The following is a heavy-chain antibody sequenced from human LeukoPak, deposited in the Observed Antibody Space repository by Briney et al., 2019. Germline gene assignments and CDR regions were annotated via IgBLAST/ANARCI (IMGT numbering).Heavy chain of an antibody. Sequence: SGPALVKPTQTLTLTCTFSGFSLSTSGMCVSCILQPPGKALEWLALIDWDDDKYYSTSLKTRLTISKDTSKNQVVLTMTNMDPVDTATYYCARILEYSSGWYVAGYWGQGTLVTVSS. V-gene: IGHV2-70*01. CDR3: ARILEYSSGWYVAGY. CDR1: GFSLSTSGMC. CDR2: IDWDDDK. D-gene: IGHD6-19*01. J-gene: IGHJ4*02.